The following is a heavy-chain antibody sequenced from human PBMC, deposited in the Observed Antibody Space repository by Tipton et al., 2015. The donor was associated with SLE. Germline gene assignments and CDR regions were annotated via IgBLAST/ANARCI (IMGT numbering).Heavy chain of an antibody. CDR1: GGSFSGYY. CDR3: ARELRAGYFDY. J-gene: IGHJ4*02. CDR2: INHSGST. V-gene: IGHV4-34*01. D-gene: IGHD3-10*01. Sequence: TLSLTCAVYGGSFSGYYWSWIRQPPGKGLEWIGEINHSGSTNYNPSLKSRVTISVDTSKNQFSLKLTSVTAAATAVYYCARELRAGYFDYWGQGTLVTVSS.